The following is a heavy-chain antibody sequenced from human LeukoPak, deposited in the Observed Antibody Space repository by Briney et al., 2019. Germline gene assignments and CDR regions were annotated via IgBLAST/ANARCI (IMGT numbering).Heavy chain of an antibody. D-gene: IGHD3-22*01. CDR3: ARARGHYDSSGYQEYFQH. Sequence: GGSLRLSCAASGFTFSSYSMNWVRQAPGKGLEWVSYISSSSSTIYYADSVKGRFTISRDNAKNSLYLQMNSLRAEDTAVYYCARARGHYDSSGYQEYFQHWGQGTLVTVSS. CDR2: ISSSSSTI. J-gene: IGHJ1*01. CDR1: GFTFSSYS. V-gene: IGHV3-48*01.